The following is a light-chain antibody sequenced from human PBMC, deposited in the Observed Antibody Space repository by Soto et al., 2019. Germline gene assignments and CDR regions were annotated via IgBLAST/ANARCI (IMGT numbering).Light chain of an antibody. CDR3: QSYDSSLTNAV. CDR2: EVV. V-gene: IGLV2-8*01. Sequence: QSALTQPPSASGSPGQSVTISCTGTKNDIGLYDFVSWYQHHPGKAPRLIIYEVVQRPSGVPDRFSGSKSGNTASLTVSGLQAADEADYHCQSYDSSLTNAVFGGGTKLTVL. J-gene: IGLJ2*01. CDR1: KNDIGLYDF.